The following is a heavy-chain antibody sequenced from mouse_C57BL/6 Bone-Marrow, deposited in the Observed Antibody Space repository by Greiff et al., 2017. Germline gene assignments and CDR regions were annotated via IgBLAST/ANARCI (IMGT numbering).Heavy chain of an antibody. Sequence: EVMLVESGGDLVKPGGSLKLSCAASGFTFSSYGMSWVRQTPDKRLEWVATISSGGSYTYYPDSVKGRFTISRDNAKNTLYLQMSSLKSEDTAMYYCARQFITTVVADYWGQGTTLTVSS. CDR2: ISSGGSYT. V-gene: IGHV5-6*01. CDR1: GFTFSSYG. D-gene: IGHD1-1*01. J-gene: IGHJ2*01. CDR3: ARQFITTVVADY.